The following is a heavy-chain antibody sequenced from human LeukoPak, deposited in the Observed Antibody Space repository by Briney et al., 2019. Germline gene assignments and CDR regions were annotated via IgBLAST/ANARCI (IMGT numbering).Heavy chain of an antibody. Sequence: GGSLRLSCAASGFAFSNYGMSWVRQAPGKGLEWVSGISGTGGSTYYADSVKGRFTISRDNSKNTLYLQMISLRAEDTAVYYCAKDRSHVYFDYWGQGTLVTVSS. J-gene: IGHJ4*02. V-gene: IGHV3-23*01. D-gene: IGHD3-16*01. CDR2: ISGTGGST. CDR1: GFAFSNYG. CDR3: AKDRSHVYFDY.